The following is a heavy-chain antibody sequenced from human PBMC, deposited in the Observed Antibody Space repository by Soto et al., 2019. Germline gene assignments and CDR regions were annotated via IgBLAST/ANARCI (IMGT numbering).Heavy chain of an antibody. CDR3: AAVVVGAMDHDAFDI. CDR2: IVVGSGNT. D-gene: IGHD1-26*01. J-gene: IGHJ3*02. V-gene: IGHV1-58*01. Sequence: SVKVSCKASGFTFTSSAVQWVRQARGQRLEWIGWIVVGSGNTNYAQKFQERVTITRDMSTSTAYMELSSLRSEDTAVYYCAAVVVGAMDHDAFDIWGQGTMVTVSS. CDR1: GFTFTSSA.